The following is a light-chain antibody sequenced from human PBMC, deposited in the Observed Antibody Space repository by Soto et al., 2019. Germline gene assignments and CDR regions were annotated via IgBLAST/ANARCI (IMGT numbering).Light chain of an antibody. V-gene: IGKV1-5*01. CDR1: QIIVKW. J-gene: IGKJ1*01. Sequence: DLHLTQSPSTLSESVGDTVTITCRASQIIVKWLAWYQQKPGKAPKLLIYDASTLQRGVPSWFSGSGSQTEFTLTITSLQPDDFATYYCQQYNTSPWAFGQGTKVEVK. CDR2: DAS. CDR3: QQYNTSPWA.